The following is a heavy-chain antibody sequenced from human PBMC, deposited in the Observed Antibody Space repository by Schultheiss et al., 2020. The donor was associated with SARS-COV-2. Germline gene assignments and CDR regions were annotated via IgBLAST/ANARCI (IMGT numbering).Heavy chain of an antibody. CDR2: IYHSGST. CDR3: AIRDCSGGSCHFDY. J-gene: IGHJ4*02. Sequence: SETLSLTCTVSGGSINSYYWSWIRQPPGKGLEWIGEIYHSGSTNYNPSLKSRVTISVDKSKNQFSLKLSSVTAADTAVYYCAIRDCSGGSCHFDYWGQGTLVTRLL. V-gene: IGHV4-59*12. D-gene: IGHD2-15*01. CDR1: GGSINSYY.